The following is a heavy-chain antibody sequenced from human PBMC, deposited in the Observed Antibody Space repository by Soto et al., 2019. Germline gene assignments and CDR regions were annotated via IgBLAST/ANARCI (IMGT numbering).Heavy chain of an antibody. CDR1: GGSFSGYY. CDR2: INHSGST. J-gene: IGHJ5*02. Sequence: SETLSLTCAVYGGSFSGYYWSWIRQPPGKGLEWIGEINHSGSTNYNPSLKSRVTISVDTSKNQFSLKLSSVTAADTAVYYCARVQDTAMAAFDPWGQGTLVTVSS. D-gene: IGHD5-18*01. V-gene: IGHV4-34*01. CDR3: ARVQDTAMAAFDP.